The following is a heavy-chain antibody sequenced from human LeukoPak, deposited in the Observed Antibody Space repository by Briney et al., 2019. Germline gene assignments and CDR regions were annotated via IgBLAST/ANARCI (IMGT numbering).Heavy chain of an antibody. J-gene: IGHJ4*02. D-gene: IGHD4-17*01. V-gene: IGHV3-30-3*01. CDR3: ARSTGYTVTTHDY. Sequence: PGRSLRLSCAAAGFTFSSYAMHWVRQAPGKGLEWVAVISYDGSNKYYADSVKGRFTISGDNSKNTLYLQMNSLRAEDTAAYYCARSTGYTVTTHDYWGQGTLVTVSS. CDR1: GFTFSSYA. CDR2: ISYDGSNK.